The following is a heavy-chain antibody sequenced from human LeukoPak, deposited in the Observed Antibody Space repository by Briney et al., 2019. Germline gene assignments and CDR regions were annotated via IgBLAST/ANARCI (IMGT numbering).Heavy chain of an antibody. V-gene: IGHV3-23*01. Sequence: GGPLRLSCAASGFTFSSYAMSWVRQAPGKGLEWVSAISGSGGSTYYADSVKGRFTISRDNSKNTLYLQMNSLRAEDTAVYYCAKVPYSSGWSYYFDYWGQGTLVTVSS. CDR1: GFTFSSYA. J-gene: IGHJ4*02. CDR2: ISGSGGST. D-gene: IGHD6-19*01. CDR3: AKVPYSSGWSYYFDY.